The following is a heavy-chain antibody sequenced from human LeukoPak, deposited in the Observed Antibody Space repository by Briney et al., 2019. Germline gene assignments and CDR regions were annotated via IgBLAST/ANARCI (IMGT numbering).Heavy chain of an antibody. V-gene: IGHV4-61*02. D-gene: IGHD3-22*01. J-gene: IGHJ4*02. CDR2: IYTSGST. Sequence: SETLSLTCTVSGGSISSGSYYWSWIRQPAGKGLEWIGRIYTSGSTNYNPSLKSRVTISVDTSKNQFSLKLSSVTAADTAVYYCAIDYYDSSGHGDYWGQGTLVPVSS. CDR1: GGSISSGSYY. CDR3: AIDYYDSSGHGDY.